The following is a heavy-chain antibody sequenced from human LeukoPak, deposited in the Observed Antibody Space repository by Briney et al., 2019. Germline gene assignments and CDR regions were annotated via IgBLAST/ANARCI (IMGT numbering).Heavy chain of an antibody. D-gene: IGHD4-17*01. V-gene: IGHV5-51*01. J-gene: IGHJ4*02. Sequence: PGESLKISCLASGYTFTTYSIAWVRQMPGKGLEWMGIIYPGDFDTTYNPSFQGQVIISVDRSINTAYLQWRGLKASDSAMYYCARLRTYGDYALNYWGQGTLVTVSS. CDR2: IYPGDFDT. CDR1: GYTFTTYS. CDR3: ARLRTYGDYALNY.